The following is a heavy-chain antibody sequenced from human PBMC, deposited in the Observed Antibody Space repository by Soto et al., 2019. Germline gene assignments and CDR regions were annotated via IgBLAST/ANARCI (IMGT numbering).Heavy chain of an antibody. CDR2: ISSNSRNT. CDR1: GFTFTDYY. CDR3: AREFQADGL. Sequence: QLVESGGGLVKPGGSLRLSCAASGFTFTDYYMSWIRQAPGKGLEWVSYISSNSRNTNYADSVKGRFTISRDNAKNSLYLHMNSLIAEDTAVYYCAREFQADGLWGQGTLVTVSS. D-gene: IGHD2-21*01. J-gene: IGHJ4*02. V-gene: IGHV3-11*05.